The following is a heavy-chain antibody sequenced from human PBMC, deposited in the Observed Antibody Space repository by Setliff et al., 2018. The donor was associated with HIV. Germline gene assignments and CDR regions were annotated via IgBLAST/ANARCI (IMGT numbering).Heavy chain of an antibody. V-gene: IGHV1-46*03. CDR1: EYTFTSYY. Sequence: GASVKVSCKASEYTFTSYYMHWVRQAPGQGLEWMGIINPSGGSTSYAQKFQGRVTMTRDTSTSTVYMELSSLRSEDTAVYYCTRGARSGYDLSRQPFDYWGQGTLVTVSS. CDR3: TRGARSGYDLSRQPFDY. CDR2: INPSGGST. D-gene: IGHD5-12*01. J-gene: IGHJ4*02.